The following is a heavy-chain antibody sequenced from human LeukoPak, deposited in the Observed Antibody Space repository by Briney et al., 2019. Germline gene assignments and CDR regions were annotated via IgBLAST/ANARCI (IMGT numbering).Heavy chain of an antibody. V-gene: IGHV3-30*18. CDR1: GFTLSSYG. D-gene: IGHD2-8*01. Sequence: GGSLRLSCAAPGFTLSSYGMHWVRQAPGKGLEWVAVTSYDGSKKYYADSVKGRFTISRDNSKNTLYLQMNSLSAEDTAVYYCAKEGCTDGVCYNDYWGQGTLVTVSS. J-gene: IGHJ4*02. CDR3: AKEGCTDGVCYNDY. CDR2: TSYDGSKK.